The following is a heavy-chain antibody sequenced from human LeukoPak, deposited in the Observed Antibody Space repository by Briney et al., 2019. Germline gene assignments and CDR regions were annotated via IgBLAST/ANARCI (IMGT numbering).Heavy chain of an antibody. J-gene: IGHJ4*02. CDR3: ASGGSAGSVYY. Sequence: SETLSLTCTVSGGSISSYYWSWIRQPAGKGLEWIGRIYTSGSTNYNPSLKSRVTISVDTSKNQFSLKLSSVTAADTAVYYCASGGSAGSVYYWGQGTLVTVSS. CDR2: IYTSGST. CDR1: GGSISSYY. V-gene: IGHV4-4*07. D-gene: IGHD3-10*01.